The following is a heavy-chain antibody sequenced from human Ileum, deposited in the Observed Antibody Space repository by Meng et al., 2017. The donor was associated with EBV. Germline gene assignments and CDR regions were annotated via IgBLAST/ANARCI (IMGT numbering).Heavy chain of an antibody. CDR2: INHSGST. CDR3: AREARSSGYHPGIGP. Sequence: PNQGGAGLLKPSETLSLTCAVDGGFFSGYYWSGIRQSPGKGLEWIGEINHSGSTNYNPSLKSRVTISVDTLKNQFSLKLTSVTAADTAVYYCAREARSSGYHPGIGPWGQGTLVTVSS. D-gene: IGHD3-22*01. CDR1: GGFFSGYY. V-gene: IGHV4-34*01. J-gene: IGHJ5*02.